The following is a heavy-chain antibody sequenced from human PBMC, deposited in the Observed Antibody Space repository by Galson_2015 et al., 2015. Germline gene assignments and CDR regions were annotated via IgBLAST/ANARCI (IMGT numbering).Heavy chain of an antibody. Sequence: SLRLSCAASGFTLSSYAMSWVRQAPGKGLEWVSAISGSGGSTYYADSVKGRFTISRDNSKNTLYLQMNSLRAEDTAVYYCAKDPIRDYVWGSYRRFFDYWGQGTLVTVSS. V-gene: IGHV3-23*01. CDR3: AKDPIRDYVWGSYRRFFDY. J-gene: IGHJ4*02. CDR2: ISGSGGST. D-gene: IGHD3-16*02. CDR1: GFTLSSYA.